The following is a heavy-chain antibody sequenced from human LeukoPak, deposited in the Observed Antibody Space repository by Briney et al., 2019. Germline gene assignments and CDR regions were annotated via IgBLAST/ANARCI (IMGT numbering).Heavy chain of an antibody. CDR2: ISGSGGTT. CDR1: GFTFSSYV. J-gene: IGHJ4*02. Sequence: GGSLRLSCAASGFTFSSYVMTWVRQAPGKGLEWVSTISGSGGTTYYADSVKGRFTISRDNSKNTLYLQMNSLRAEDTAVYYCARLLLWFGEYYFDYWGQGTLVTVSS. V-gene: IGHV3-23*01. D-gene: IGHD3-10*01. CDR3: ARLLLWFGEYYFDY.